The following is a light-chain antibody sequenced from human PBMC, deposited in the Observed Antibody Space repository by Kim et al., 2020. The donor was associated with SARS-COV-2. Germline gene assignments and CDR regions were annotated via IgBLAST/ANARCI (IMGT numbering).Light chain of an antibody. Sequence: DIVLTQSPATLSLSPGERATLSCRASQSVTTYFTWYQQKPGQAPRLLIYDASKRATGIPARFSGSGSGTDFTLTITSLEPEDSAVYYCLQRSNWPWTFGQGTKVDIK. CDR2: DAS. J-gene: IGKJ1*01. CDR1: QSVTTY. V-gene: IGKV3-11*01. CDR3: LQRSNWPWT.